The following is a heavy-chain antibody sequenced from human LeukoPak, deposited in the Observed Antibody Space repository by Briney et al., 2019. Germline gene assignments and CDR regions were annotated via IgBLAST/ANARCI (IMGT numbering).Heavy chain of an antibody. Sequence: GGSLRLSCAASGFTFSSYWMHWVRQAPGKGLVWVSRINSDGSSTSYADSVKGRFTISRDNAKNTLYLQMNSLRAEDTAMYYCARDGIAAAVEFDYWGQGTLVTVSS. D-gene: IGHD6-13*01. CDR3: ARDGIAAAVEFDY. CDR2: INSDGSST. V-gene: IGHV3-74*01. CDR1: GFTFSSYW. J-gene: IGHJ4*02.